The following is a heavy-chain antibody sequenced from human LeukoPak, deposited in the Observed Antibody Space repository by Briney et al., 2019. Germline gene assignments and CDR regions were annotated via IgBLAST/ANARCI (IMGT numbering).Heavy chain of an antibody. V-gene: IGHV4-59*01. CDR1: GGSISSYY. CDR2: IFYSGST. CDR3: ARGPRGTMISFDP. Sequence: SETLSLTCTVSGGSISSYYWSWIRQPPGRGLEWIGYIFYSGSTNYNPSLKSRVTISVDTSKNQFSLKLSSVTAADTAVYYCARGPRGTMISFDPWGQGTLVTVSS. J-gene: IGHJ5*02. D-gene: IGHD3-22*01.